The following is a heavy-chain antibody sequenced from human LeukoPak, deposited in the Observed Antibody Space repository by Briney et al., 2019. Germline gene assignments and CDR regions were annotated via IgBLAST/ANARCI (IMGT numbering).Heavy chain of an antibody. CDR1: GFTVSTTY. V-gene: IGHV3-66*01. Sequence: GGSLRLPCAASGFTVSTTYMSWVRQAPGKGLKWISVIYSGGSTYYADSVKGRFTISRDNSKNTLYLQMNSLRAEDTAVYYCARWAGYSSTWYGLFDYWGQGALVTVSS. CDR3: ARWAGYSSTWYGLFDY. D-gene: IGHD6-13*01. CDR2: IYSGGST. J-gene: IGHJ4*02.